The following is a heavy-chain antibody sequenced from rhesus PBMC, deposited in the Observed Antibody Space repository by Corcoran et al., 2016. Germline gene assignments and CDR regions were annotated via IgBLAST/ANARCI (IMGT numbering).Heavy chain of an antibody. CDR2: VDPEDGEA. Sequence: EVQLVQSGAEVKKPGASVKISCKASGYTFTAYYLPWVPQAPGNWLEWMGRVDPEDGEAIHAQKCQDRVTITADTSTDTAYMELSSLRSEDTAVYYCATSIAAGGLGLDSWGQGVVVTVSS. CDR3: ATSIAAGGLGLDS. J-gene: IGHJ6*01. CDR1: GYTFTAYY. D-gene: IGHD6-13*01. V-gene: IGHV1-111*02.